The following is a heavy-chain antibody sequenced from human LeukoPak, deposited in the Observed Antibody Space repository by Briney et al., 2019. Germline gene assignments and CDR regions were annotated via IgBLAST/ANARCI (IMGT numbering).Heavy chain of an antibody. CDR2: IYYSGST. Sequence: PSETLSLTCTVSGGSISSSDYYWGWIRQPPGKGLEWIGSIYYSGSTYYNPSLKSRVTISEDTSKNQFSLKLSSVTAADTAVYYCAALYSSNAFDIWGQGTMVTVSS. CDR3: AALYSSNAFDI. V-gene: IGHV4-39*01. J-gene: IGHJ3*02. CDR1: GGSISSSDYY. D-gene: IGHD3-16*02.